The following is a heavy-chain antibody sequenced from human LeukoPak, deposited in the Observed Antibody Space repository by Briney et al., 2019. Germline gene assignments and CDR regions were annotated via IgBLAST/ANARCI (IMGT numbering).Heavy chain of an antibody. J-gene: IGHJ4*02. V-gene: IGHV3-33*08. CDR1: GFTFSNYG. Sequence: PGGSLRLSCAASGFTFSNYGIHWVRQAPGKGLEWVAVIWYDGSNKYYADSVKGRFTISRDNSKNTLYLQMNSLRAEDTAVYYCARGPAAGAFDYWGQGTLVTVSS. D-gene: IGHD6-13*01. CDR3: ARGPAAGAFDY. CDR2: IWYDGSNK.